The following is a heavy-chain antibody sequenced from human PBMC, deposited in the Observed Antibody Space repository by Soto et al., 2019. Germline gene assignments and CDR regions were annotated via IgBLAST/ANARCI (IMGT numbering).Heavy chain of an antibody. CDR1: GGSFSGYY. CDR2: INHSGST. Sequence: PSETLSLTCAVYGGSFSGYYWSWIRQPPGKGLEWIGEINHSGSTNYNPSLKSRVTISVDTSKNQFSLKLSSVTAADTAVYYCAGRIAARLRRDYWGQGTLVTVS. V-gene: IGHV4-34*01. J-gene: IGHJ4*02. D-gene: IGHD6-6*01. CDR3: AGRIAARLRRDY.